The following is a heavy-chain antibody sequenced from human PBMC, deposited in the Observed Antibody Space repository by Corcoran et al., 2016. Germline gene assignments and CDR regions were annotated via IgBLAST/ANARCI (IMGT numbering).Heavy chain of an antibody. CDR2: VNPSDGST. CDR3: ARDGSGSSSWYSGRY. CDR1: GDTFTSYY. D-gene: IGHD6-13*01. V-gene: IGHV1-46*01. J-gene: IGHJ4*02. Sequence: QVQLVQSGAEVKKPGASVKVSCKASGDTFTSYYMYWVRQAPGQGLEWMGIVNPSDGSTSYAQKFQGRVTMTWDTSTSTLDMELSSLGSEDTAVYYCARDGSGSSSWYSGRYWGKGTLVTVAS.